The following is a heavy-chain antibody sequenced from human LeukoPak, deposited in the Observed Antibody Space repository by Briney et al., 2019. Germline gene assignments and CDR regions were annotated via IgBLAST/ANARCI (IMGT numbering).Heavy chain of an antibody. Sequence: SSETLSLTCTVSGGSINNYYWSWIRQSPGKGLEWIGYIYYSGGSGSTNYNPSFKSRVTISVDMSKNQFSLKLNSVAAADTAVHYSARSSSGRTPPGYWGQPTLVTVSS. CDR1: GGSINNYY. V-gene: IGHV4-59*01. CDR3: ARSSSGRTPPGY. J-gene: IGHJ4*02. D-gene: IGHD3-22*01. CDR2: IYYSGGSGST.